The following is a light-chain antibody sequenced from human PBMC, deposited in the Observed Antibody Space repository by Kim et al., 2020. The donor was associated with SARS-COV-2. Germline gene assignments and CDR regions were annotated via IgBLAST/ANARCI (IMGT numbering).Light chain of an antibody. CDR3: SAWDDALSGWV. CDR1: RSNLGGHD. V-gene: IGLV1-47*01. CDR2: GND. Sequence: QSVLTQPPSAFGTPGQTVTISCSGSRSNLGGHDVYWYQLLPGTAPKRLIYGNDQRPSGVPDRFSGSKSGTSGFLVISGLRSGDEAVYYCSAWDDALSGWVFGGGTQLTV. J-gene: IGLJ3*02.